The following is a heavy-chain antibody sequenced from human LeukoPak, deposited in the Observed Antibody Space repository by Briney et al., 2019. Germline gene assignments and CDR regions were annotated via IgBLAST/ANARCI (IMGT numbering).Heavy chain of an antibody. Sequence: SETLSLTCTVSGGSISSYYWSWIRQHPGKGLEWIGYIYYSGSTNYNPSLKSRVTISVDTSKNQFSLKLSSVTAADTAVYYCARAEWEPVHFDYWGQGTLVTVSS. CDR1: GGSISSYY. D-gene: IGHD1-26*01. V-gene: IGHV4-59*01. CDR3: ARAEWEPVHFDY. J-gene: IGHJ4*02. CDR2: IYYSGST.